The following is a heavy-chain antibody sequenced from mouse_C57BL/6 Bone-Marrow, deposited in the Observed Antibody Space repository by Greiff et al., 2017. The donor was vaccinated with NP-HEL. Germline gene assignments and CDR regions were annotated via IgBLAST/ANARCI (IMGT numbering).Heavy chain of an antibody. D-gene: IGHD1-3*01. Sequence: VKLVESGPGLVKPSQSLFLTCSITGFPITSGYYWIWIRQSPGKPLEWMGYITHSGETFYNPSLQSPISITRETSKNQFFLQLNSVTTEDTAMYYCAGAGGKDYAMDYWGQGTSVTVSS. CDR3: AGAGGKDYAMDY. CDR2: ITHSGET. CDR1: GFPITSGYY. V-gene: IGHV12-3*01. J-gene: IGHJ4*01.